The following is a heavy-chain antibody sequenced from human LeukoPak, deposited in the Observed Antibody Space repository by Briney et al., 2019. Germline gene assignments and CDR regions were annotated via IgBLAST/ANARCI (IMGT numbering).Heavy chain of an antibody. CDR1: GFTVSSNY. CDR3: ANPLRGYSYGYFDY. Sequence: PGGSLRLSCAASGFTVSSNYMSWVRQAPGKGLEWVSVIYSGGSTYYADSVKGRFTISRDNSKNTLYLQMNSLRAEDTAVYYCANPLRGYSYGYFDYWGQGTLVTVSS. J-gene: IGHJ4*02. V-gene: IGHV3-53*01. CDR2: IYSGGST. D-gene: IGHD5-18*01.